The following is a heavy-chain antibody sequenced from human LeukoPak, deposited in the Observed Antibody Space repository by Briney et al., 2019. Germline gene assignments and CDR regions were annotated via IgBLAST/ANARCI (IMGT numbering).Heavy chain of an antibody. V-gene: IGHV3-11*01. Sequence: GGSLRLSCAAPGFSFTDYYMSWIRQAPGKGLEWVSYISSSGSAIYYADSVRGRFTISRDNARNSMFLQMDGLRAEDTAMYYCATDIVATSGDYWGQGTLVTVSS. CDR2: ISSSGSAI. CDR1: GFSFTDYY. D-gene: IGHD5-12*01. CDR3: ATDIVATSGDY. J-gene: IGHJ4*02.